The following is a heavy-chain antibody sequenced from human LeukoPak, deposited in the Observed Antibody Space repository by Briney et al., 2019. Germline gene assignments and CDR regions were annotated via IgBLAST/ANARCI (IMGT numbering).Heavy chain of an antibody. D-gene: IGHD3-22*01. CDR3: ASFGAYYDSSASRYFQH. J-gene: IGHJ1*01. Sequence: SETLSLTCTVSGGSISSINYYWGWIRQPPGKGLEWIGTIYYSGSTYYNPSLKSRVTISVDTSKNQFSLKLSSVTAADTAVYYCASFGAYYDSSASRYFQHWGQGTLVTVSS. V-gene: IGHV4-39*07. CDR1: GGSISSINYY. CDR2: IYYSGST.